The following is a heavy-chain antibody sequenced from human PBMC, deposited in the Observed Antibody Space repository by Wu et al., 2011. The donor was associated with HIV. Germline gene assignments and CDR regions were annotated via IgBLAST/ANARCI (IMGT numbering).Heavy chain of an antibody. D-gene: IGHD2-2*01. CDR2: ISANNGDI. Sequence: QVQLVQSGAEVKKPGASVKVSCKASGYTFTSYGISWVRQAPGQGLEWMAWISANNGDINYAQKFQGRVTMTTDTFTKTAYMELRSLRSDDTAVYYCARDRYCSSSSCFFRGESAFDPWAREPWSPSPQ. V-gene: IGHV1-18*01. CDR3: ARDRYCSSSSCFFRGESAFDP. CDR1: GYTFTSYG. J-gene: IGHJ5*02.